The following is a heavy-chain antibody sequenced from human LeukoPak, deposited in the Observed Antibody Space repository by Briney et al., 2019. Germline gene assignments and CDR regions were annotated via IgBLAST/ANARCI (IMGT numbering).Heavy chain of an antibody. CDR2: IYTSGTT. D-gene: IGHD3-3*01. V-gene: IGHV3-66*01. CDR3: ARVTGDYDFWSGLYFDY. CDR1: GFSVSNFY. Sequence: GGSLRLSCAASGFSVSNFYMSWVRQAPGKGLEWVSVIYTSGTTYYLDSVKGRFTISRDNSKNTLYLQMNSLRAEDTAVYYCARVTGDYDFWSGLYFDYWGQGALLTVSS. J-gene: IGHJ4*02.